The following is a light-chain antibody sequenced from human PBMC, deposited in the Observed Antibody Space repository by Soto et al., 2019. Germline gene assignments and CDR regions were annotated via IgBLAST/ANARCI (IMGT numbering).Light chain of an antibody. CDR3: QQYGSSPPT. CDR2: GAS. J-gene: IGKJ3*01. V-gene: IGKV3-20*01. CDR1: QGVSSRY. Sequence: EIVLTQSPGTLSLSPGERATLSCRASQGVSSRYLAWYQQKPGQAPSLLMYGASTRATGIPDRFSGSGSGTDFTLTISRLETEDFAVYSCQQYGSSPPTFGPGTRVEIK.